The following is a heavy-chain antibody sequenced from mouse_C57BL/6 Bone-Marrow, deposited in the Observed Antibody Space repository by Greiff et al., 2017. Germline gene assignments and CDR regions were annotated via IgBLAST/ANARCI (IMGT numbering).Heavy chain of an antibody. CDR2: IYPRSGNT. Sequence: QVQLQQSGAELARPGASVKLSCKASGYTFTSYGISWVKQRPGQGLEWIGEIYPRSGNTYYNEKFKGKATLTADKSSSTAYMALRSLTSEDSAVYYCARAGNDYDENVWGQGTTLTVSS. CDR1: GYTFTSYG. J-gene: IGHJ2*01. CDR3: ARAGNDYDENV. V-gene: IGHV1-81*01. D-gene: IGHD2-4*01.